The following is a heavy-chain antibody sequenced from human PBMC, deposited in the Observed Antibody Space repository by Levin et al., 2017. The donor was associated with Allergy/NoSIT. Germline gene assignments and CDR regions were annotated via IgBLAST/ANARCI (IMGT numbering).Heavy chain of an antibody. V-gene: IGHV1-69*06. CDR3: ARESTGWLFGVVTHYYYYGMDV. CDR1: GGTFSSYA. CDR2: IVPIFGTA. D-gene: IGHD3-3*01. J-gene: IGHJ6*02. Sequence: ASVKVSCKASGGTFSSYAISWVRQAPGQGLEWMGGIVPIFGTANYAQKFQGRVTITADKSTSTAYMELSSLRSEDTAVYYCARESTGWLFGVVTHYYYYGMDVWGQGTTVTVSS.